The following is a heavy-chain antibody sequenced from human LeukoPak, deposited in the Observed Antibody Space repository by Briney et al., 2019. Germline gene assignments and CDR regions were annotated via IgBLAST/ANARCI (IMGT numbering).Heavy chain of an antibody. J-gene: IGHJ4*02. CDR1: GFTVSSNY. D-gene: IGHD6-19*01. Sequence: GGSLRLSCAASGFTVSSNYMSWVRQAPGKGLEWVSVVYSGGSTYYADSVKGRFTISRDNSKNTLYLQMNSLRAEDTAVYYCARDRSTYSSGWWGIDYWGQGTLVTVSS. V-gene: IGHV3-53*01. CDR3: ARDRSTYSSGWWGIDY. CDR2: VYSGGST.